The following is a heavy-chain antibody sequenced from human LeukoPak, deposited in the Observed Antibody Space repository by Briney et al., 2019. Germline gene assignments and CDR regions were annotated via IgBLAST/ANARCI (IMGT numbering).Heavy chain of an antibody. Sequence: PSETLSLTCTVSGGSISSYCWSWIRQPPGKGLEWIGYIYYSGSTNYNPSLKSRVTISVDTSKNQFSLKLSSVTAADTAVYYCARTTVDPYGMDVWGQGTTVTVSS. D-gene: IGHD4-23*01. V-gene: IGHV4-59*01. CDR3: ARTTVDPYGMDV. CDR1: GGSISSYC. J-gene: IGHJ6*02. CDR2: IYYSGST.